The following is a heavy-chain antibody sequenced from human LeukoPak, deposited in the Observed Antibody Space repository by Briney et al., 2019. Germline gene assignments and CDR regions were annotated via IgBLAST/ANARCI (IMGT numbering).Heavy chain of an antibody. V-gene: IGHV1-18*01. D-gene: IGHD3-22*01. J-gene: IGHJ4*02. CDR1: GYTFTSYG. Sequence: GASVKVSCKASGYTFTSYGISWVRQAPGQGLEWMGWISAYNGNTNYAQKLQGRVTMTTDTSTSTAYMELRSLRSDDTAVYYCARGLPYYYDSSGYHHFDYWGQGTLVTVSS. CDR2: ISAYNGNT. CDR3: ARGLPYYYDSSGYHHFDY.